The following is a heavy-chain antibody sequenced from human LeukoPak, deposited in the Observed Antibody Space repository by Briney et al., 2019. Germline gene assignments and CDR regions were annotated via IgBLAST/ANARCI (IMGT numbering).Heavy chain of an antibody. V-gene: IGHV3-48*03. CDR1: GFTFSSYE. CDR3: ARGLVTEPTGDWFDP. Sequence: GGSLRLSCAASGFTFSSYEMNWVRQAPGKGLEWVSYISNSGNTIYYADSVKGRFTISRDNAKKSLYLQMNSLRDEDTAVYYCARGLVTEPTGDWFDPWGQGTLVTVSS. CDR2: ISNSGNTI. J-gene: IGHJ5*02. D-gene: IGHD2-2*01.